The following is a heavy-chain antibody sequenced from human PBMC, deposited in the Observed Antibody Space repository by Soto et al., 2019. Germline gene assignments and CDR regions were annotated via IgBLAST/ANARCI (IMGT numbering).Heavy chain of an antibody. CDR1: GFTFSSYA. V-gene: IGHV3-23*01. CDR3: AKVGSSWFLYYFDY. J-gene: IGHJ4*02. CDR2: ISGSGGST. Sequence: GGSLRLSCAASGFTFSSYAMSWVRQAPGKGLEWVSAISGSGGSTYYADSVKGRFTISRDNSKSTLYLQMNSLRAEDTAVYYCAKVGSSWFLYYFDYWGQGTLVTVSS. D-gene: IGHD6-13*01.